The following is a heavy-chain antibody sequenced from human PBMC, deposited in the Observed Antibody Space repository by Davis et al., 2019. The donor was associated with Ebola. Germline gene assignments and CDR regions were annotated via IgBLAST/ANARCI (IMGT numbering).Heavy chain of an antibody. Sequence: SVKVSCKASGGTLSSYSISWVRLAPGQGLEWMGGTVPILGLTNYAQKFQGRVTIAADESTSTVYMELSSLRSDDTAVYYCTTGHIEGEHVGGYYFNYMDVWGRGTTVTVSS. CDR1: GGTLSSYS. CDR3: TTGHIEGEHVGGYYFNYMDV. J-gene: IGHJ6*03. D-gene: IGHD2-21*01. V-gene: IGHV1-69*10. CDR2: TVPILGLT.